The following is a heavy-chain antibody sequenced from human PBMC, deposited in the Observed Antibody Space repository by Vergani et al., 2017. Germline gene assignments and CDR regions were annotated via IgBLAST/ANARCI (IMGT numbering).Heavy chain of an antibody. D-gene: IGHD1-26*01. J-gene: IGHJ4*02. CDR3: AKTRMWDYFDY. CDR1: GFTFSSYA. V-gene: IGHV3-23*01. CDR2: ISGSGGST. Sequence: EVQLLESGGGLVQPGGSLRLSCAASGFTFSSYAMSWVRQAPGKGLEWVSAISGSGGSTYYADSVKGRFSISRDNSKNTRDLQMNSLRAEDTAVYYCAKTRMWDYFDYWGQGTLVTVSS.